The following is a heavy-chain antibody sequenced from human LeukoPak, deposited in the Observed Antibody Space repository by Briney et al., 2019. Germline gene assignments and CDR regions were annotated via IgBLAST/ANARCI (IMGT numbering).Heavy chain of an antibody. CDR2: FGASGNT. Sequence: GGSLRLSCAASGFTFSSYGMTWVRQAPGGGLEWVSTFGASGNTYYADSVKGRFTISRDNSKNTLYLQMNSLRAEDTAVYYCAKINTDRYTEYWDQGTRITVSS. J-gene: IGHJ4*02. V-gene: IGHV3-23*01. CDR1: GFTFSSYG. CDR3: AKINTDRYTEY. D-gene: IGHD3-22*01.